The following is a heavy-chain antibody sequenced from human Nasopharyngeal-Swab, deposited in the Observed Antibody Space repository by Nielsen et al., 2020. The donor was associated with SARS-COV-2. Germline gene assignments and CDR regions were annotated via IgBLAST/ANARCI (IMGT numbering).Heavy chain of an antibody. V-gene: IGHV3-74*01. CDR3: AREEFGGYDSSGYAYSYYFDY. CDR1: GFTFSSYW. J-gene: IGHJ4*02. D-gene: IGHD3-22*01. CDR2: INSDGSST. Sequence: GGSLRLSCAASGFTFSSYWMHWVRQAPGKGLVWVSRINSDGSSTSYADSVKGRFTISRDNAKNTLYLQMNSLRAEDTAVYYYAREEFGGYDSSGYAYSYYFDYWGQGTLVTVSS.